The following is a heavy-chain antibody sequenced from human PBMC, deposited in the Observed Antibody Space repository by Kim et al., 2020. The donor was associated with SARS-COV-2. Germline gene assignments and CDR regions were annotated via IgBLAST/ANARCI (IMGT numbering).Heavy chain of an antibody. CDR2: T. J-gene: IGHJ4*02. CDR3: GRDFGVPAAGIY. V-gene: IGHV4-39*07. Sequence: THYHPSLKDRVPISRDTSKNQFYLELSSVTAADTAVYYCGRDFGVPAAGIYWGQGILVTVSS. D-gene: IGHD6-13*01.